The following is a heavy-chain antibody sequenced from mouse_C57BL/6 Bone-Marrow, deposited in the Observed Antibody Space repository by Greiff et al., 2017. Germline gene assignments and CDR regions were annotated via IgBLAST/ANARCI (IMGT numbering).Heavy chain of an antibody. J-gene: IGHJ1*03. D-gene: IGHD1-1*01. V-gene: IGHV1-55*01. Sequence: QVQLKQPGAELVKPGASVKMSCKASGYTFTSYWITWVKQRPGQGLEWIGDIYPGSGSTNYNEKFKSKATLTVDTSSSTAYMQLSSLTSEDSAVYYCARSAIATVDWYFDVWGTGTTVTVSS. CDR2: IYPGSGST. CDR3: ARSAIATVDWYFDV. CDR1: GYTFTSYW.